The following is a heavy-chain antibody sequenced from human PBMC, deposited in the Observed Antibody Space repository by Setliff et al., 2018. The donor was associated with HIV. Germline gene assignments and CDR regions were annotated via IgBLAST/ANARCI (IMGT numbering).Heavy chain of an antibody. J-gene: IGHJ4*02. CDR2: IRLDGSDK. V-gene: IGHV3-30*02. CDR1: GFTFRNYG. D-gene: IGHD3-10*01. CDR3: AKEDQRVTRVDY. Sequence: GSLRLSCAASGFTFRNYGMHWVRQAPGKGLEWVAFIRLDGSDKFYADSVKGRFTISRDNSKNKLFLQMNSLRSEDTGLYYCAKEDQRVTRVDYRGQGTPVSVSS.